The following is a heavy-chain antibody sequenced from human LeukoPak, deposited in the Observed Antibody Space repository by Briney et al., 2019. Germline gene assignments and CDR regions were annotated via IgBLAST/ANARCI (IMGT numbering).Heavy chain of an antibody. CDR3: ARRRDGYNPYWYFDL. Sequence: SQTLSLTCTVSGGSISSGDYYWSWIRQPPGKGLEWIGYIYYSGSTYYNPSLKSRVTISVDTSKNQLSLKLSSVTAADTAVYYCARRRDGYNPYWYFDLWGRGTLVTVSS. J-gene: IGHJ2*01. V-gene: IGHV4-30-4*08. CDR1: GGSISSGDYY. D-gene: IGHD5-24*01. CDR2: IYYSGST.